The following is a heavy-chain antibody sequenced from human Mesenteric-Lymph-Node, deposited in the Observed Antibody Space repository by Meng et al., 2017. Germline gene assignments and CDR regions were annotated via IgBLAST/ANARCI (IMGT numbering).Heavy chain of an antibody. D-gene: IGHD3-10*01. Sequence: GSLRLSCTVSGGSISSSSYYWGWIRQPPGKGLEWIGSIYYSGSTYYNPSLKSRVTISVDTSKNQFSLKLSSVTAADTAVYYCARDDLDYYGSGSYYKFGGNWFDPWGQGTLVTVSS. CDR1: GGSISSSSYY. V-gene: IGHV4-39*07. CDR3: ARDDLDYYGSGSYYKFGGNWFDP. CDR2: IYYSGST. J-gene: IGHJ5*02.